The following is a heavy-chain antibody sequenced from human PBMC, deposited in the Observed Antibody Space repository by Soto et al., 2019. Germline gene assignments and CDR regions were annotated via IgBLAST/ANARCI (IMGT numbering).Heavy chain of an antibody. CDR1: GGSISSYY. J-gene: IGHJ3*02. V-gene: IGHV4-59*01. CDR3: ARDSSGWTEISAFDI. Sequence: SETRSLTCTVSGGSISSYYWSWIRQPPGKGLEWIGYIYYSGSTNYNPSLKSRVTISVDTSKNQFSLKLSSVTAADTAVYYCARDSSGWTEISAFDIWGQGTMVTVSS. CDR2: IYYSGST. D-gene: IGHD6-19*01.